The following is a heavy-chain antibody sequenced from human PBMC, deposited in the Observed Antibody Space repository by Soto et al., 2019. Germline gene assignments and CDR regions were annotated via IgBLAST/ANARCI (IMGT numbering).Heavy chain of an antibody. D-gene: IGHD5-12*01. CDR3: TKGAWLDY. Sequence: EVQVLESGGDLVEPGGSLRLSCAASGFSFNTFDMSWVRQAPGKGLEWVSVILGRDDTTYYAESVKARFTISRDTFKNTLHLQMNSLRVEDTALYFCTKGAWLDYWGQGTLVTVSS. CDR2: ILGRDDTT. CDR1: GFSFNTFD. V-gene: IGHV3-23*01. J-gene: IGHJ4*02.